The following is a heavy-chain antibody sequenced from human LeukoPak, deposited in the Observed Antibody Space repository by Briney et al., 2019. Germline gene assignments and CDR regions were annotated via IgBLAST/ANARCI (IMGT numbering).Heavy chain of an antibody. CDR2: XXAYNGNT. CDR3: ARTGYSSGWYEREPFDY. D-gene: IGHD6-19*01. J-gene: IGHJ4*02. CDR1: GYTFTSYG. V-gene: IGHV1-18*01. Sequence: ASVKVSCKASGYTFTSYGIXXXXXXXXXXXXXXXXXXAYNGNTNYAQKLQGRVTMTTDTSTSTAYMELRSLRSDDTAVYYCARTGYSSGWYEREPFDYWGQGTLVTVSS.